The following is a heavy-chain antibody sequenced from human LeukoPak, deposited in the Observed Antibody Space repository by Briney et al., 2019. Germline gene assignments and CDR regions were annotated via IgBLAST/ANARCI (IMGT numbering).Heavy chain of an antibody. V-gene: IGHV3-7*01. CDR1: GFTFSSYW. J-gene: IGHJ3*02. CDR3: ARAIVVVPAAITDHAFDI. Sequence: GGSLRLSCAASGFTFSSYWMTWVRQAPGKGLEWVANIKSDGSEKYYVDSVKGRFTISRDNAQNSLYLQISSLRVEDTAVYYCARAIVVVPAAITDHAFDIWGQGTMVTVSS. D-gene: IGHD2-2*01. CDR2: IKSDGSEK.